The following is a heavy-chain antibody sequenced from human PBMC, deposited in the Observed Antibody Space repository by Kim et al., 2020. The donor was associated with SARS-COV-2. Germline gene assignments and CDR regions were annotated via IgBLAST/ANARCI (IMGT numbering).Heavy chain of an antibody. V-gene: IGHV1-69*13. J-gene: IGHJ4*02. CDR2: IIPIFGTA. Sequence: SVKVSCKASGGTFSSYAISWVRQAPGQGLEWMGGIIPIFGTANYAQKFQGRVTITADESTSTAYMELSSLRSEDTAVYYCARDQRPYYYDSSGYLTVGVFDYLGQVTLVTVSS. CDR1: GGTFSSYA. D-gene: IGHD3-22*01. CDR3: ARDQRPYYYDSSGYLTVGVFDY.